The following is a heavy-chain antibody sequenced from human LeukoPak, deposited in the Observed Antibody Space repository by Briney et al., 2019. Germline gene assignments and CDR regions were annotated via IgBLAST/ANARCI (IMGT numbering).Heavy chain of an antibody. CDR2: IYYSGST. J-gene: IGHJ4*02. V-gene: IGHV4-39*01. D-gene: IGHD2-15*01. CDR1: GGSISSSSYY. CDR3: ATMSCSGGSCPLDY. Sequence: SETLSLTCTVSGGSISSSSYYWGWIRQPPGKGLEWIGSIYYSGSTYYNPSLKSRVTISVDTSKNQFSLKLSSVTAADTAVYYCATMSCSGGSCPLDYWGQGTLVTVSS.